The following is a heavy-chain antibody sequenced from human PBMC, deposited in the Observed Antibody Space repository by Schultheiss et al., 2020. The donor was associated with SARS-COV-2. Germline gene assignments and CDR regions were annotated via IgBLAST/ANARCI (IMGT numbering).Heavy chain of an antibody. J-gene: IGHJ6*02. V-gene: IGHV4-30-2*05. Sequence: SQTLSLSCAVSGGSISSGGYSWSWIRQPPGKGLEWIGEIYHSGSTNYNPSLKSRVTISVDTSKNQFSLKLSSVTAADTAVYYCARDQGGMDVWGQGTTVTVSS. CDR3: ARDQGGMDV. CDR1: GGSISSGGYS. CDR2: IYHSGST.